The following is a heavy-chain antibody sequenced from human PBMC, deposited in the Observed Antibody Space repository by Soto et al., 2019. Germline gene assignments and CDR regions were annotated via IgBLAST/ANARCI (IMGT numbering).Heavy chain of an antibody. CDR3: ARGFERLNYYGSGSTTPFDY. CDR1: GGSXSGYY. J-gene: IGHJ4*02. Sequence: SETLSLTCAVYGGSXSGYYWSWIRQPPGKGLEWIGEINHSGSTNYNPSLKSRVTIPVDTSKNQFSLKLSSVTAADTAVYYCARGFERLNYYGSGSTTPFDYSGQGTLVTVSS. CDR2: INHSGST. D-gene: IGHD3-10*01. V-gene: IGHV4-34*01.